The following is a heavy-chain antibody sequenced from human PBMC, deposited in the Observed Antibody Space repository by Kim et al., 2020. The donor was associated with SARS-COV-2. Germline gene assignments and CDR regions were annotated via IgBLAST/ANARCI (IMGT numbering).Heavy chain of an antibody. J-gene: IGHJ4*02. V-gene: IGHV1-69*04. Sequence: SVKVSCKASGGTFSSYAISWVRQAPGQGLEWMGRIIHILGIANYAQKFQGRVTITADKSTSTAYMELSSLRSEDTAVYYCARDSSVGVAAAGPFDYWGQGTLVTVSS. D-gene: IGHD6-13*01. CDR2: IIHILGIA. CDR1: GGTFSSYA. CDR3: ARDSSVGVAAAGPFDY.